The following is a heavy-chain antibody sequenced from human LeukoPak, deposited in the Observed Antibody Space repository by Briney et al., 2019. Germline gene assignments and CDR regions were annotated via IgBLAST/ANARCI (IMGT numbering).Heavy chain of an antibody. CDR3: ARGRRVPAAMGNWFDP. J-gene: IGHJ5*02. CDR1: GFTFSSYW. V-gene: IGHV3-7*01. CDR2: INQDGSEK. D-gene: IGHD2-2*01. Sequence: PGGSLRLSCTASGFTFSSYWMSWVRQAPGKGLEWEANINQDGSEKYYVDSVKGRFTISRDNAKNSLYLQMNSLRAEDTAVYYCARGRRVPAAMGNWFDPWGQGTLVTVSS.